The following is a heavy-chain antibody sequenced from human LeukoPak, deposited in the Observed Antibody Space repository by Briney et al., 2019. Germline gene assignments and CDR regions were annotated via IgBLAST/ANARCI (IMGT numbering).Heavy chain of an antibody. J-gene: IGHJ5*02. D-gene: IGHD3-22*01. CDR1: GGSISSYY. CDR2: TYYNGST. CDR3: ARDLLNYYDSSGYQRWFDP. V-gene: IGHV4-59*01. Sequence: SETLSLTCTVSGGSISSYYWSWIRQPPGKGLEWMGKTYYNGSTNYNPSLKSRVTISVDTSKNQFSLKLSSVTAADTAVYYCARDLLNYYDSSGYQRWFDPWGQGTLVTVSS.